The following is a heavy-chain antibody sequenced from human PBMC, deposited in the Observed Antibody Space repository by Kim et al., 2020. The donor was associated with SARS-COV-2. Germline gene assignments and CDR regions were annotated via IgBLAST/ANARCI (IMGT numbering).Heavy chain of an antibody. J-gene: IGHJ6*02. V-gene: IGHV4-59*13. CDR1: GGSISSYY. Sequence: SETLSLTCTVSGGSISSYYWSWIRQPPGKGLEWIGYIYYSGSTNYNPSLKSRVTISVDTSKNQFSLKLSSVTAADTAVYYCARGVGNSFPYYYYYYGMDVWGQGTTVTVSS. CDR3: ARGVGNSFPYYYYYYGMDV. CDR2: IYYSGST. D-gene: IGHD3-10*01.